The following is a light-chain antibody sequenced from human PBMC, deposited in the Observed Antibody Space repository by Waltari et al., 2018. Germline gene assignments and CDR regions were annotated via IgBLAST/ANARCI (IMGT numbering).Light chain of an antibody. Sequence: DFVMTQSPDSLAVSLGERATINCKYSQSVLYSSNNKNYVAWYQQKPGQPPKLLIHWASTRESGVPDRFSGSGSGTDFTLTISSLQPEDFATYYCQQSDSLPLTFGGGTKVEIK. CDR2: WAS. CDR3: QQSDSLPLT. CDR1: QSVLYSSNNKNY. V-gene: IGKV4-1*01. J-gene: IGKJ4*01.